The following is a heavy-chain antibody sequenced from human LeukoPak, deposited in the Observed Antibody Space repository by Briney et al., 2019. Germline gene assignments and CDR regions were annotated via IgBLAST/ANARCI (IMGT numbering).Heavy chain of an antibody. CDR3: AKGPDYTYYY. Sequence: PGGSLRLSCAASRFTFSSYAMSWVRQAPGKGLEWVSTISGGGGSTYYADSVKGRFTISRDNSKNTLFLQMNSLRAEDTAVYYCAKGPDYTYYYWGQGTLVTVSS. V-gene: IGHV3-23*01. J-gene: IGHJ4*02. D-gene: IGHD4-11*01. CDR2: ISGGGGST. CDR1: RFTFSSYA.